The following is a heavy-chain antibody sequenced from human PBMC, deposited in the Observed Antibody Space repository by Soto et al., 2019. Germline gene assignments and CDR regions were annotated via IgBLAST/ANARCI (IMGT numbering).Heavy chain of an antibody. D-gene: IGHD2-21*01. CDR3: ACGKGYYYGMDV. V-gene: IGHV4-61*01. CDR1: GGCVSSGSYY. Sequence: QVQLQESGPGLVKPSETLSLTCTVSGGCVSSGSYYWNWIRQPPGKGLEWIGYIYYSGSTNYNPSLKSRVTISVDTSKNQFSLKLSSVTAADTAVYYCACGKGYYYGMDVWGQGTTVTVSS. J-gene: IGHJ6*02. CDR2: IYYSGST.